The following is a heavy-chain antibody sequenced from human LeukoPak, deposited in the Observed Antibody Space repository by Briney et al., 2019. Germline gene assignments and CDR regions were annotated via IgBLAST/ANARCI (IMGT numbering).Heavy chain of an antibody. J-gene: IGHJ6*03. D-gene: IGHD2-2*01. Sequence: SVTVSYKASGGTFSSYAISWVRQAPGQGLEWMGGIIPIFGTANYAQKFQGRVTITTDESTSTAYMELSSLRSEDTAVYYCATHCSSTSCCMGGYYYYYMDVWGKGPRSPSP. CDR1: GGTFSSYA. CDR2: IIPIFGTA. CDR3: ATHCSSTSCCMGGYYYYYMDV. V-gene: IGHV1-69*05.